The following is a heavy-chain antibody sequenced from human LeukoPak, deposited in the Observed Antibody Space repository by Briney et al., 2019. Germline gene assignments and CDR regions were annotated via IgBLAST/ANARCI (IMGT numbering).Heavy chain of an antibody. V-gene: IGHV3-23*01. CDR3: AKMVREFYTISYYFDY. Sequence: GGSLRLSCAASGFTFSGYGMHWVRQAPGKGLEWVSGISGSGAGTYYADSVKGRFTISRDNSKNTLYLQMNSPRAEDTAVYYCAKMVREFYTISYYFDYWGQGTLVTVSS. D-gene: IGHD2-8*01. CDR2: ISGSGAGT. J-gene: IGHJ4*02. CDR1: GFTFSGYG.